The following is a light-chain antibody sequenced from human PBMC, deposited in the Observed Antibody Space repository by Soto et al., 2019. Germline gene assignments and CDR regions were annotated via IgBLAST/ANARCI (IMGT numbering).Light chain of an antibody. J-gene: IGLJ2*01. CDR1: SSDVGGHNY. CDR2: DVS. V-gene: IGLV2-11*01. Sequence: QSALTQPRSVSGSPGQSVTISCTGTSSDVGGHNYVSWYQHHPGKAPKLMIYDVSKRPSGVPDRFSGSKSGNTASLTISGLQAEDEADYYCCSYAGSYTWVFGGGTKLTVL. CDR3: CSYAGSYTWV.